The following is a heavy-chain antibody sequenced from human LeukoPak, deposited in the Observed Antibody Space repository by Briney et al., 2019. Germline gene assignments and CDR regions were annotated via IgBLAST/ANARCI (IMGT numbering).Heavy chain of an antibody. J-gene: IGHJ4*02. CDR2: IRYDGSNK. CDR1: GFTFSSYG. V-gene: IGHV3-30*02. D-gene: IGHD5-18*01. Sequence: GGSLRLSCAASGFTFSSYGMHWVRQAPGKGLEWVAFIRYDGSNKYYADSVKGRFTISRDNSKNTLYLQMNSLRAEDTAVYYCAKKRGYSYGSPDYWGQGTLVTVSS. CDR3: AKKRGYSYGSPDY.